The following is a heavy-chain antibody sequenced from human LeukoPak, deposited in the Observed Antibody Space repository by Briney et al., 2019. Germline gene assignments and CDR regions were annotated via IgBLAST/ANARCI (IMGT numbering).Heavy chain of an antibody. D-gene: IGHD3-10*01. J-gene: IGHJ5*02. CDR1: GYSFESYA. CDR3: ARDFGGFDP. CDR2: INTNTGKP. Sequence: SVKVSCKALGYSFESYAISWVRQAPGQGLEWMGWINTNTGKPTYAQGFRGRLVFSLDTSVSTAYLQISGLKAEDTAVYFCARDFGGFDPWGQGTQVTVSS. V-gene: IGHV7-4-1*02.